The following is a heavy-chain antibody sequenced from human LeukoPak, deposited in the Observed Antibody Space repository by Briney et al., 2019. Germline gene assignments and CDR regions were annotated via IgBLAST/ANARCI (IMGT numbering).Heavy chain of an antibody. V-gene: IGHV1-2*02. CDR3: ARGNDYGDYFDY. J-gene: IGHJ4*02. Sequence: ASVKVSCKASGYTFTGYYMHWVRHAPGQGLEWMGWINPNSGGTNYAQKFQGRVTMTRDTSISTAYMELSRLRSDDTAVYYCARGNDYGDYFDYWGQGTLVTASS. CDR1: GYTFTGYY. CDR2: INPNSGGT. D-gene: IGHD4-17*01.